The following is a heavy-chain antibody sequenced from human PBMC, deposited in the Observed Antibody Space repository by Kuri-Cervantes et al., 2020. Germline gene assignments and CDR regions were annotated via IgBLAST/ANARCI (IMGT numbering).Heavy chain of an antibody. CDR3: TTYYYDSSGYYGGFDP. CDR2: FDSEDGET. V-gene: IGHV1-24*01. D-gene: IGHD3-22*01. J-gene: IGHJ5*02. CDR1: GYTLTELS. Sequence: ASVKVSCKVSGYTLTELSMHWVRQAPGKGLEWMGGFDSEDGETIYAQKFQGRVTMTEDTSTDTAYMELSSLRSEDTAVYYCTTYYYDSSGYYGGFDPWGQGTLVTVSS.